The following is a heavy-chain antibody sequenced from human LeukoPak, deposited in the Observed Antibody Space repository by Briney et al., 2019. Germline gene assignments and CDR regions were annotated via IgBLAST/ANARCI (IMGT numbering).Heavy chain of an antibody. CDR2: IYYSGST. CDR1: GGSISSGGYY. Sequence: SETLSLTCTVSGGSISSGGYYWSWIRQHPGKGLEWIGYIYYSGSTYYNPSLKSRVTISVDTSKNQFSLKLSSVTAADTAVYYCARETPRIVGATIDYWGQGTLVTVSS. V-gene: IGHV4-31*03. D-gene: IGHD1-26*01. CDR3: ARETPRIVGATIDY. J-gene: IGHJ4*02.